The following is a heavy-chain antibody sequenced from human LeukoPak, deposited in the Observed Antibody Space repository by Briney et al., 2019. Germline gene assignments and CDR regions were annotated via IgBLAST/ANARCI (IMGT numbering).Heavy chain of an antibody. CDR2: IIPIFGTA. Sequence: GASVKVSCEASGGTFSSYAISWVRQAPGQGLEWTGGIIPIFGTANYAQKFQGRVTITTDESTSTAYMELSSLRSEDTAVYYCARASPYYYDSSGYFDYWGQGTLVTVSS. V-gene: IGHV1-69*05. J-gene: IGHJ4*02. D-gene: IGHD3-22*01. CDR1: GGTFSSYA. CDR3: ARASPYYYDSSGYFDY.